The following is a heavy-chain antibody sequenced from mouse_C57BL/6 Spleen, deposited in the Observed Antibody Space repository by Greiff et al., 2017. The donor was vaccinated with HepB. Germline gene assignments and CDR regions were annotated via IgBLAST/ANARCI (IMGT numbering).Heavy chain of an antibody. Sequence: VQLQQSGPELVKPGASVKISCKASGYTFTDYCMNWVKQSHGKSLEWIGDINPNNGGTSYNQKFKGKATLTVDKSSSTAYMDLRSLTSEDSAVYYCARLSHYDYVDYWGQGTTLTVSS. CDR3: ARLSHYDYVDY. CDR1: GYTFTDYC. D-gene: IGHD2-4*01. J-gene: IGHJ2*01. CDR2: INPNNGGT. V-gene: IGHV1-26*01.